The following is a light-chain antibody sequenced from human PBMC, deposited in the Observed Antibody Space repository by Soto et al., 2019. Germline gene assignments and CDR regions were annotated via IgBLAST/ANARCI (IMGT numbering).Light chain of an antibody. J-gene: IGKJ4*02. V-gene: IGKV1D-12*01. CDR2: AAS. CDR3: QQTNSFPLT. Sequence: DIQMTQSPSSVSASVGDSVTITCRASQASSSRLAWYQQIPGKAPELLIYAASSLQSGVPSRFSGSGSGTDFTLTINSLQPEDFATYYCQQTNSFPLTGGGGTKVEIK. CDR1: QASSSR.